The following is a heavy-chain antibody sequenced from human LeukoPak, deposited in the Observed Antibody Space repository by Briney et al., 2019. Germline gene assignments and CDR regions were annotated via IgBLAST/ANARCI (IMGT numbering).Heavy chain of an antibody. J-gene: IGHJ4*02. CDR3: AKDGGGSIAAAGADY. D-gene: IGHD6-13*01. CDR1: GFTFSSYA. CDR2: ISGSGGST. V-gene: IGHV3-23*01. Sequence: RGSLRLSCAASGFTFSSYAMSWVRQAPGKGLEWVSAISGSGGSTYYADSVKGRFTISRDNSKNTLYLQMNSLRAEDTAVYYCAKDGGGSIAAAGADYWGQGTLVTVSS.